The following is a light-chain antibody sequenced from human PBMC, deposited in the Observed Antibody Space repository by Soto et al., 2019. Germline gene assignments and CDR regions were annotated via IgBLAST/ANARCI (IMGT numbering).Light chain of an antibody. Sequence: EIVMTQSPATLSVSPGDGATLSCRASQSVSSIAWYQQKPGQPPRLLIYGASRRATNIPARFSGGGSDTEFTLTISTLQSEDFAVYYCQYYDNWRLSFGGGTTVEIK. CDR1: QSVSS. J-gene: IGKJ4*01. CDR2: GAS. CDR3: QYYDNWRLS. V-gene: IGKV3-15*01.